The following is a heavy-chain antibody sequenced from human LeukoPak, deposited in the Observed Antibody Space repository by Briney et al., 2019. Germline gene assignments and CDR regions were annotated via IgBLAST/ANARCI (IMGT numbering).Heavy chain of an antibody. J-gene: IGHJ3*02. D-gene: IGHD3-10*01. CDR1: GGSIRSYY. CDR2: IYYSGST. V-gene: IGHV4-59*01. CDR3: ARDPSHCYGSGSYYPDAFDI. Sequence: SETLSLTCTVSGGSIRSYYLSWIRQPPGKGLEWIGYIYYSGSTNYNPSLKSRATRSVETSKNQFSLKLSSVTAADTAVYYCARDPSHCYGSGSYYPDAFDIWGQGTMVTVSS.